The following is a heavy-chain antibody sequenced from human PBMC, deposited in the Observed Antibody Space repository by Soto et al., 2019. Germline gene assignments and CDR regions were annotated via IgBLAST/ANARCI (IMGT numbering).Heavy chain of an antibody. J-gene: IGHJ6*02. Sequence: QVQLVQSGAEVKKPGASVKVSCKASGYTFTSYGISWVRQAPGQGLEWMGWISAYNGNTNYAQKLQGRDTMTTDTSTSTAYMELRSLRSDDTAVYYCARGPLSSGWPYYYYYYGMDVWGQGTTVTVSS. CDR1: GYTFTSYG. CDR3: ARGPLSSGWPYYYYYYGMDV. V-gene: IGHV1-18*01. D-gene: IGHD6-19*01. CDR2: ISAYNGNT.